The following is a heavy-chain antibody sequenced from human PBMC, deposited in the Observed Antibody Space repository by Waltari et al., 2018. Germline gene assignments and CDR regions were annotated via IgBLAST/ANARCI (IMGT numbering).Heavy chain of an antibody. D-gene: IGHD4-17*01. J-gene: IGHJ3*02. CDR1: GFPFMRYW. V-gene: IGHV3-74*01. CDR3: TRESGGDPRCDAFDI. Sequence: EVQLVESGGGLCQPGGSLRHSCAASGFPFMRYWLHWVRQGPGKWLVGVSRINSDGRTTSYAASVKGRFTISRDNAKNTLYLQMNSLSAEDTAVYYCTRESGGDPRCDAFDIWGQGTMVTVSS. CDR2: INSDGRTT.